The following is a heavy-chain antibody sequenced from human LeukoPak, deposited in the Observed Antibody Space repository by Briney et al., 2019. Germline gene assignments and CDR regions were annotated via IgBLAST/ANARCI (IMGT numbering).Heavy chain of an antibody. J-gene: IGHJ4*02. D-gene: IGHD3-10*01. CDR3: ARDGNYYGSGSYYTFGY. V-gene: IGHV4-59*01. CDR2: IYYSGST. CDR1: GGSISSYY. Sequence: PSETLSLTCTVPGGSISSYYWSWIRQPPGKGLEWIGYIYYSGSTNYNPSLKSRVTISVDTSKNQFSLKLSSVTAADTAVYYCARDGNYYGSGSYYTFGYWGQGTMVTVSS.